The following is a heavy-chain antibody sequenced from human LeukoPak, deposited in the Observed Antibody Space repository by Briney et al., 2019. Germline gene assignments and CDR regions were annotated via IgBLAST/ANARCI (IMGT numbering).Heavy chain of an antibody. J-gene: IGHJ4*02. CDR2: IKQDGSEK. Sequence: GGSLRLSCAASGFTVSSYWMSWVRPAPGQGLEWVANIKQDGSEKYYVDSVKGRFTISRDNAKNSLYLQMNSLRAEDTAVYYCARESTTVDYFDYWGQGTLVTVSS. CDR3: ARESTTVDYFDY. V-gene: IGHV3-7*01. D-gene: IGHD4-23*01. CDR1: GFTVSSYW.